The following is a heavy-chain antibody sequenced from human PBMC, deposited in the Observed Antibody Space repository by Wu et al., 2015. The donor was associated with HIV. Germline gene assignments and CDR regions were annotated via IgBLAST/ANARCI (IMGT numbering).Heavy chain of an antibody. V-gene: IGHV1-8*01. CDR1: GYTFSSYD. Sequence: QVQLVQSGAEARKPGASVKVSCKASGYTFSSYDINWVRQATGQGLEWMGWMNPRTGNTGYAQKFQGRVTMTRDTSISTANMELSSLRSEDTAVYYCARQRAYTSGWYIFDYWGQGTLVTVSS. D-gene: IGHD6-19*01. CDR3: ARQRAYTSGWYIFDY. CDR2: MNPRTGNT. J-gene: IGHJ4*02.